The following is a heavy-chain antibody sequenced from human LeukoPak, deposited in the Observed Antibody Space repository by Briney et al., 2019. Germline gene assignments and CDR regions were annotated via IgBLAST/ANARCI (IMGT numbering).Heavy chain of an antibody. V-gene: IGHV1-46*01. CDR1: GYTFTSYY. J-gene: IGHJ4*02. CDR2: INPSGGST. Sequence: ASVKVSCKASGYTFTSYYMHWVRQAPGQGLEWMGIINPSGGSTNYAQKLQGRVTMTTDTSTSTAYMELRSLRSDDTAVYYCAREGEVYYGSGSYWVPFTFDYWGQGTLVTVSS. CDR3: AREGEVYYGSGSYWVPFTFDY. D-gene: IGHD3-10*01.